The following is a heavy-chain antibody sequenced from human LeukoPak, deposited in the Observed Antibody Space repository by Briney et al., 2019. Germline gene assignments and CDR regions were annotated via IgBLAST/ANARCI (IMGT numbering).Heavy chain of an antibody. Sequence: PGGSLRLSCAASGFTFSSSCMSWVRHAPGQGLEWVANINKDGNEKNYVDSVKGRFTISRENAKNSLYLQMDRLRAGDTAFYYCVKGGGNFDCWGQGTLVTVSS. CDR3: VKGGGNFDC. CDR2: INKDGNEK. V-gene: IGHV3-7*05. D-gene: IGHD3-16*01. J-gene: IGHJ4*02. CDR1: GFTFSSSC.